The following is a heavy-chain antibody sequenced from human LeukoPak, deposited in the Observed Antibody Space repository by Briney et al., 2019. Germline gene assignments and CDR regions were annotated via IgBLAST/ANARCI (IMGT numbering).Heavy chain of an antibody. Sequence: PSETLSLTCTVSGGSIISSNHYWGWTRQPPGKGLEWFGSISYSGDTAYNPSLRSRVTISVDTSKNQFSLKVNSVTAADTAVYYCAREVEYYDSSGYRPHAFDIWGQGTLVTVSS. CDR3: AREVEYYDSSGYRPHAFDI. D-gene: IGHD3-22*01. CDR2: ISYSGDT. J-gene: IGHJ3*02. CDR1: GGSIISSNHY. V-gene: IGHV4-39*02.